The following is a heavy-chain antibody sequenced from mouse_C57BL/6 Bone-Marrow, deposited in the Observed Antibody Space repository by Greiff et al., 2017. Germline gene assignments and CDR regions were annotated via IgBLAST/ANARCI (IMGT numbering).Heavy chain of an antibody. J-gene: IGHJ4*01. V-gene: IGHV1-82*01. CDR1: GYAFSSSW. Sequence: QVQLKESGPELVKPGASVKISCKASGYAFSSSWMNWVKQRPGKGLEWIGRIYPGDGDTNYNGKFKGKATLTADKSSSTAYMQLSSLTSKDSAVYFCARGVAGYAMDYWGQGTSVTVSA. CDR3: ARGVAGYAMDY. CDR2: IYPGDGDT. D-gene: IGHD4-1*01.